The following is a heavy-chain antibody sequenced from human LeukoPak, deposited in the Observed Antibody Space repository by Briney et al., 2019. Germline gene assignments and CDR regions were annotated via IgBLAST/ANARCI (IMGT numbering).Heavy chain of an antibody. CDR2: ISSSSYI. J-gene: IGHJ6*03. CDR1: GFTFSSYS. Sequence: GGSPRLSCAASGFTFSSYSMNWVRQAPGKGLEWVSSISSSSYIYYADSVKGRFTISRDNAKNSLYLQMNSLRAEDTAVYYCARDKEEVRSSWYVVDYYYYMDVWGKGTTVTVSS. CDR3: ARDKEEVRSSWYVVDYYYYMDV. D-gene: IGHD6-13*01. V-gene: IGHV3-21*01.